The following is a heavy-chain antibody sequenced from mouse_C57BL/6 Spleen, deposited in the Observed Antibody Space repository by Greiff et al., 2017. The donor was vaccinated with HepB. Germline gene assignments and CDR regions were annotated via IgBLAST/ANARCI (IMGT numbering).Heavy chain of an antibody. Sequence: QVHVKQPGAELVKPGASVKMSCKASGYTFTSYWITWVKQRPGQGLEWIGDIYPGSGSTNYNEKFKSKATLTVDTSSSTAYMQLSSLTSEDSAVYYCARDHGNYAWFAYWGQGTLVTVSA. V-gene: IGHV1-55*01. J-gene: IGHJ3*01. D-gene: IGHD2-1*01. CDR1: GYTFTSYW. CDR3: ARDHGNYAWFAY. CDR2: IYPGSGST.